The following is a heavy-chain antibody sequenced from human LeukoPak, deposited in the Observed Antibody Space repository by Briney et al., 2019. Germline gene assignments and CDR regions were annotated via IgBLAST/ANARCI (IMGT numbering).Heavy chain of an antibody. V-gene: IGHV4-61*02. Sequence: SETLSLTCTVSGGSISSGSYYRSWIRQPPGKGLERIGRNYTTSNTHNIHSLKSLITISAATSKNQYSMKLSSVAAADTAVYYCPRMYYDFWSGYPAYYFDYWGQGTLVTVSA. CDR2: NYTTSNT. CDR3: PRMYYDFWSGYPAYYFDY. CDR1: GGSISSGSYY. J-gene: IGHJ4*02. D-gene: IGHD3-3*01.